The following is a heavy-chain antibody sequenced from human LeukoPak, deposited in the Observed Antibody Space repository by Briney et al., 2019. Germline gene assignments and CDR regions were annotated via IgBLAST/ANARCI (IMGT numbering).Heavy chain of an antibody. D-gene: IGHD5-18*01. CDR1: GFTFSSYW. Sequence: GGSLRLSCAASGFTFSSYWMHWVRQAPGKGLVWVSRITTDGTSTTYADSVKGRFTTSRDNAKNTLYLQMNSLRAEDTAVYYCTRDHSYGSDYWGQGTLVTVAP. CDR3: TRDHSYGSDY. CDR2: ITTDGTST. J-gene: IGHJ4*02. V-gene: IGHV3-74*01.